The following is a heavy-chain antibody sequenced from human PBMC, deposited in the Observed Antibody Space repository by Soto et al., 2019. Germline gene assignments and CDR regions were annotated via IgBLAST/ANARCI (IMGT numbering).Heavy chain of an antibody. D-gene: IGHD5-12*01. CDR3: ARGPFSGYASGIDY. CDR2: ISSSSSYT. Sequence: QVQLVEAGGCLVKPGGSLRLSCAASGFTCSVYDMSWIRPAPGKGLERVSYISSSSSYTNYADSVKGRFTISRDNAKNSLYLQMNRLRAEDTAVYYCARGPFSGYASGIDYWGQGTLVTVSS. CDR1: GFTCSVYD. V-gene: IGHV3-11*05. J-gene: IGHJ4*02.